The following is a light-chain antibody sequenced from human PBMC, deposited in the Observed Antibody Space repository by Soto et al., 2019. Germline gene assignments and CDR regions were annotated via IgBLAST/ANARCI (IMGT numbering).Light chain of an antibody. CDR2: AAS. Sequence: DIQMTQSPSSLSASVGDRVTITCRASQGISNYLAWYQQKPGKVPKLLIYAASTLQSGVPSRFSGSGSGTDFTLTISSLKYIDVVTCYCQTYNTAPQTFGQGTNVEIK. J-gene: IGKJ1*01. CDR1: QGISNY. V-gene: IGKV1-27*01. CDR3: QTYNTAPQT.